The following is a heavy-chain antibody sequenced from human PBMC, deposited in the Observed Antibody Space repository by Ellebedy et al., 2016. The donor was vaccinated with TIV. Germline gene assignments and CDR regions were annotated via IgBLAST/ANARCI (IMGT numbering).Heavy chain of an antibody. D-gene: IGHD6-19*01. CDR3: AREQSSDYGMDV. V-gene: IGHV4-39*01. CDR2: IYYTGNT. Sequence: MPSETLSLTCTASGDSVSSSSYYWGWIRQPPGKGLEWIGAIYYTGNTYYNPSLKSRVILSVDTSKNQFSLKLRSVTAADTAVYFCAREQSSDYGMDVWGLGTTVTVSS. J-gene: IGHJ6*02. CDR1: GDSVSSSSYY.